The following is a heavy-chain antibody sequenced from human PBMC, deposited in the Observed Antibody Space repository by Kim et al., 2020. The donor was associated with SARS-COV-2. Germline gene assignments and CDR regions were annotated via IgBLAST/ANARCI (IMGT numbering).Heavy chain of an antibody. CDR2: IKEDGSEK. V-gene: IGHV3-7*01. J-gene: IGHJ4*02. D-gene: IGHD2-21*02. Sequence: GGSLRLSCAASGFTFSAKWMSWVRQAPGKGPEWVANIKEDGSEKSYVDSVKGRFTISRDNAKNSLYLQMNSLRVEDTAVYYCARGPRYCGGDCYLYFDYWSQGTLVTVSS. CDR1: GFTFSAKW. CDR3: ARGPRYCGGDCYLYFDY.